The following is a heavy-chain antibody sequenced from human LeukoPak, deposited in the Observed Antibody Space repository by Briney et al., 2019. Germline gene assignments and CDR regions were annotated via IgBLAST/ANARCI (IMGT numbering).Heavy chain of an antibody. Sequence: PGGSLRLSCAASGFTFSSYSMNWVRQAPGKGLEWVSSISSSSSYIYYADSVKGRFTISRDNAKNSLYLQMNSLRAEDTAVYCCARDPTESCTGGVCYNWFDPWGQGTLVTVSS. CDR2: ISSSSSYI. V-gene: IGHV3-21*01. D-gene: IGHD2-8*02. CDR1: GFTFSSYS. CDR3: ARDPTESCTGGVCYNWFDP. J-gene: IGHJ5*02.